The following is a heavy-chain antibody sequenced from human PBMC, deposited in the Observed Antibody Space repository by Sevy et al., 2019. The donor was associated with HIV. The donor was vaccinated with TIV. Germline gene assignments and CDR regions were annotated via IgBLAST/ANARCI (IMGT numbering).Heavy chain of an antibody. V-gene: IGHV1-2*02. Sequence: ASVKVSCKASGYTFTGYYLHWVRQAPGQGLEWMGWINPNSGGTNYAPKFQGRVTMTRDTSISTASMELRRLRSDDTAAYYYTGSAAEAKNFYCGGDCYSDYWGQGTLVTVSS. D-gene: IGHD2-21*02. CDR1: GYTFTGYY. CDR3: TGSAAEAKNFYCGGDCYSDY. J-gene: IGHJ4*02. CDR2: INPNSGGT.